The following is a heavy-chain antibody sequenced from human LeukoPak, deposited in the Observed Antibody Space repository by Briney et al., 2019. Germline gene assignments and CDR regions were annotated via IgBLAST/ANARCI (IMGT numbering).Heavy chain of an antibody. D-gene: IGHD2-15*01. CDR2: IYYSGST. CDR1: GGSISSYY. V-gene: IGHV4-59*01. Sequence: SETLSLTCIVSGGSISSYYWSWIRQPPGKGLEWIGYIYYSGSTNYNPSLKSRVTISVDTSKNQFSLKLSSVTAADTAVYYCARVQCSGGSCSSQLFDYWGQGTLVTVSS. J-gene: IGHJ4*02. CDR3: ARVQCSGGSCSSQLFDY.